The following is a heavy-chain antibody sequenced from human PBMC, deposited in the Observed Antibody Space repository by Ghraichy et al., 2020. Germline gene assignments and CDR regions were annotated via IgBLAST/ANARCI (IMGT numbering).Heavy chain of an antibody. CDR2: IYYSGST. J-gene: IGHJ4*02. CDR1: GGSISSYY. V-gene: IGHV4-59*08. D-gene: IGHD3/OR15-3a*01. Sequence: SETLSLTCTVSGGSISSYYWSWIRQPPGKGLEWIGYIYYSGSTNYNPSLKSRVTISVGTSKNQFSLKLTSVTAADTAVYYCARTGTGLYYFDYWGQGTLVTVSS. CDR3: ARTGTGLYYFDY.